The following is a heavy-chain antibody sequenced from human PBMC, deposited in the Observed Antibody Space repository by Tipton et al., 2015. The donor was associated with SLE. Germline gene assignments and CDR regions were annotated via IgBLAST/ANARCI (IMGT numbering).Heavy chain of an antibody. Sequence: LRLSCTVSGDSISSGDYYWSWIRQPPGKGLEWIGYISYSENTYFNPSLKSRVTMSVDTSKNQFSLKLSAVTAADTAVYYCARQWVGATLGWFDPWGQGTLVTVSS. D-gene: IGHD1-26*01. V-gene: IGHV4-30-4*01. CDR3: ARQWVGATLGWFDP. CDR1: GDSISSGDYY. J-gene: IGHJ5*02. CDR2: ISYSENT.